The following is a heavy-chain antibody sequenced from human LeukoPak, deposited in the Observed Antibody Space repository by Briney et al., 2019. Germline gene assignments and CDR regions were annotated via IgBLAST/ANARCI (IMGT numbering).Heavy chain of an antibody. CDR3: ARVAKERVGGVYYFDY. CDR1: GFTVSSNY. V-gene: IGHV3-66*01. D-gene: IGHD1-1*01. Sequence: GGSLRLSCAASGFTVSSNYISWVRQAPGKGLEWVSVIYSGGSTYYADSVKGRFTISRDNSKNTLYLQMNSLRAEDTAVYYCARVAKERVGGVYYFDYWGQGTLVTVSS. CDR2: IYSGGST. J-gene: IGHJ4*02.